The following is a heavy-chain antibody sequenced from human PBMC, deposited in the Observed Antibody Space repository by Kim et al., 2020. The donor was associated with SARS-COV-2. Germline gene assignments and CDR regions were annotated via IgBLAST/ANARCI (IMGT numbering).Heavy chain of an antibody. CDR3: ATLGGYSSSSDYYYGMDV. CDR1: GFTFDDYA. D-gene: IGHD6-13*01. J-gene: IGHJ6*02. Sequence: GGSLRLFCAASGFTFDDYAMHWVRQAPGKGLEWVSGISWNSGSIGYADSVKGRFTISRDNAKNSLYLQMNSLRAEDTALYYCATLGGYSSSSDYYYGMDVWGQGTTVTVSS. CDR2: ISWNSGSI. V-gene: IGHV3-9*01.